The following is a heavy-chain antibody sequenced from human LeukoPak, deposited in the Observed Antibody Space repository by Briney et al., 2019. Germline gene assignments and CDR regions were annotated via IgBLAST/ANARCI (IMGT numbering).Heavy chain of an antibody. CDR3: ARGPNSNWSGLDF. V-gene: IGHV3-74*01. CDR2: VSPTGSTT. Sequence: GGSLRLSCIASGFSFSGHWMHWARQLPGKGLVWVSRVSPTGSTTSYADSVKGRFTVSRDNAKNTLYLQVNNLRAEDTAVYYCARGPNSNWSGLDFWGQGTLLTVSS. D-gene: IGHD6-6*01. J-gene: IGHJ4*02. CDR1: GFSFSGHW.